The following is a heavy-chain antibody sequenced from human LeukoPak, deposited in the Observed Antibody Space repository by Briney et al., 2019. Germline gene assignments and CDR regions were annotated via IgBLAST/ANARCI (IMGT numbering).Heavy chain of an antibody. CDR2: ISGSGGST. D-gene: IGHD3-10*01. CDR1: GFTFSSYA. Sequence: GGSLRLSCAASGFTFSSYAMSWVRQAPGKGLEWVSAISGSGGSTYYADSVKGRFTISRDNSKNTLYLQMNSLRAEDTAVYYCALLTLYGSGSPENAFDYWGQGTLVTVSS. CDR3: ALLTLYGSGSPENAFDY. V-gene: IGHV3-23*01. J-gene: IGHJ4*02.